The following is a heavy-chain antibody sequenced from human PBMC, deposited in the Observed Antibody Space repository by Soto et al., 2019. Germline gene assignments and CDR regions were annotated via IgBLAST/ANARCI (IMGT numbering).Heavy chain of an antibody. V-gene: IGHV4-39*01. J-gene: IGHJ4*02. CDR2: FYYSQST. D-gene: IGHD4-17*01. Sequence: QLQLQESGPELVKPSETLSLNCTVSGGSLTSNSYYWGWIRQPPGKGLEWMGSFYYSQSTYFNPSLKSRVTITVKTTKNKYTRKMSAVTAADTAVYYCARRSKVTYDYWGQGILVTVSS. CDR3: ARRSKVTYDY. CDR1: GGSLTSNSYY.